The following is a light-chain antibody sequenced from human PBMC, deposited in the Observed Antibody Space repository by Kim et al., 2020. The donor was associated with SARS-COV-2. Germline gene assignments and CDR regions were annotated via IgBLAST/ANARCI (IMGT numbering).Light chain of an antibody. Sequence: QSVLTQPPSASGTPGQRVTISCSGSSSNIGSRTVNWYQQLPGTAPKLLIYNDDQRPSGVPDRISGSKSGTSASLAISGLQSDDEADYYCAAWENSLKGSRFGSGTQLTVL. V-gene: IGLV1-44*01. CDR2: NDD. CDR3: AAWENSLKGSR. J-gene: IGLJ2*01. CDR1: SSNIGSRT.